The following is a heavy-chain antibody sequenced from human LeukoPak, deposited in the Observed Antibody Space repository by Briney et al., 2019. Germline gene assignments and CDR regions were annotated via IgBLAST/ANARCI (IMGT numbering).Heavy chain of an antibody. CDR2: ISGSGDST. CDR1: GFTFSSYA. CDR3: AKANWVSNADAVW. Sequence: GGSLRLSCAASGFTFSSYAMSWVRQAPGKGLEWVSAISGSGDSTYYADSVKGRFTISRDNSKNTLYLQMNSLRAEDTAIYYCAKANWVSNADAVWWGQGTQVTVSS. V-gene: IGHV3-23*01. D-gene: IGHD1-1*01. J-gene: IGHJ4*02.